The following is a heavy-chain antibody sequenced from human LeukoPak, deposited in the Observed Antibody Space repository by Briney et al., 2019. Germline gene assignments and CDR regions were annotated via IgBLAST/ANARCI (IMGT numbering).Heavy chain of an antibody. D-gene: IGHD2-2*01. J-gene: IGHJ4*02. CDR1: GFTFSSYA. CDR3: AKGGVVPAASFLFDY. CDR2: ISGSGGST. V-gene: IGHV3-23*01. Sequence: GGSLRLSCAASGFTFSSYAMSWVRQATGKGLEWVSAISGSGGSTYYADSVKGRFTISRDNSKNTLYLQMNSLRAEDTAVYYCAKGGVVPAASFLFDYWGQGTLVTVSS.